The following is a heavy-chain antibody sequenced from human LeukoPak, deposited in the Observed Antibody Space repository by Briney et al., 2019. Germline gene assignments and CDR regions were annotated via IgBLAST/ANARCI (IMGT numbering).Heavy chain of an antibody. D-gene: IGHD6-13*01. CDR2: IHYSEST. CDR1: GGPIRSYY. J-gene: IGHJ6*02. CDR3: ARVSAAGMEFHYGMDV. V-gene: IGHV4-59*01. Sequence: SETLSLTCTVSGGPIRSYYWSWMRQPAGKGLEWIGNIHYSESTNFNPSLKSRVAIAVDTSKNQFSLSMRSVTAADTAVYYCARVSAAGMEFHYGMDVWGQGTTVFVSS.